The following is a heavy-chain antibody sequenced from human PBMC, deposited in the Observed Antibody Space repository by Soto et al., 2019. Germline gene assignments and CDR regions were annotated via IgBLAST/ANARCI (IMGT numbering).Heavy chain of an antibody. Sequence: EVQLLESGGGLVQPGESLRLSCAASGFTFSVFAMSWVRQAPGKGLELVSTISGRGENTYYANSVKGRFTISRDNSKNTLTLQMNSLRGEDTAVYYCAKDRVTGDYGVNAVDIWGQGTMVTVAS. D-gene: IGHD4-17*01. CDR2: ISGRGENT. CDR1: GFTFSVFA. V-gene: IGHV3-23*01. J-gene: IGHJ3*02. CDR3: AKDRVTGDYGVNAVDI.